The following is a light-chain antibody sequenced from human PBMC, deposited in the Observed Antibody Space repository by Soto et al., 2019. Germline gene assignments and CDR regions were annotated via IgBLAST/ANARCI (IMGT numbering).Light chain of an antibody. CDR2: AAS. J-gene: IGKJ5*01. CDR3: QQYNKWPLIT. CDR1: QNLNVY. V-gene: IGKV1-39*01. Sequence: DIQMTQSPSSLSASVGDRVTITCRTSQNLNVYLNWYQQKPGKAPNLLIYAASILQTGVPSRFSGSGIGTEFTLTISSLQSEDFAIYYCQQYNKWPLITFGQGTRLEI.